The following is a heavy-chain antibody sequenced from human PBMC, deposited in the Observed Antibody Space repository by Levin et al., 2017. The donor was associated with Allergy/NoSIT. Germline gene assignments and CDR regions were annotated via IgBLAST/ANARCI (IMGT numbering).Heavy chain of an antibody. CDR1: GFTFSTYS. Sequence: GGSLRLSCAASGFTFSTYSMNWVRQAPGKGLEWVSYITGSSGTIYYADSVKGRFAISRENARNSLYLQMNNLRAVDTAVYYCARDAYSIVYWGQGTLVAVSS. D-gene: IGHD4-11*01. CDR3: ARDAYSIVY. CDR2: ITGSSGTI. J-gene: IGHJ4*02. V-gene: IGHV3-48*01.